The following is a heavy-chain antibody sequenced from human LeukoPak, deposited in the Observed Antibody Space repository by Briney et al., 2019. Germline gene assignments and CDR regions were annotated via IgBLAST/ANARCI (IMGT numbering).Heavy chain of an antibody. CDR2: ISSSGSTI. Sequence: GSLRLSCAASGFTFSSYEMNWVRQAPGKGLEWVSYISSSGSTIYYADSVKGRFTISRDNAKNTLYLQMNSLRVEDTSVYYCARDYYMGIADQWGQGTRVTVSS. D-gene: IGHD3-22*01. CDR1: GFTFSSYE. CDR3: ARDYYMGIADQ. J-gene: IGHJ5*02. V-gene: IGHV3-48*03.